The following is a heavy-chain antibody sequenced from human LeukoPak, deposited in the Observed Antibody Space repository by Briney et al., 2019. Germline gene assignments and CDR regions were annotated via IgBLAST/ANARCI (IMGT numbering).Heavy chain of an antibody. D-gene: IGHD3-16*02. CDR2: ISTTSGNI. CDR3: ARDYPPPDY. Sequence: PGGSLRLSCAASGFTFSSYSMNWVRQAPGKGLEWVAAISTTSGNIYYADSVKGRFTISRDNAKNSLYLQMNSLRVEDTAVYYCARDYPPPDYWGQGTLVTVSS. J-gene: IGHJ4*02. CDR1: GFTFSSYS. V-gene: IGHV3-21*01.